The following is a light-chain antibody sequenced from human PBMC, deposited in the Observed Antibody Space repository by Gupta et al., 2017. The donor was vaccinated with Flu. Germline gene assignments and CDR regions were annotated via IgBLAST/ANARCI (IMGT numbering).Light chain of an antibody. J-gene: IGKJ4*01. CDR3: VQPSSFPLT. CDR2: GVS. V-gene: IGKV3-20*01. Sequence: EIVLTQSPGTLSVSPGERANLSCRASQSVRSTFLVWYQQKPGQAPRLLIYGVSNRATGIPDKISGRRSATXFTLTIXGREPEDSAVYYCVQPSSFPLTFGXGTKVEIK. CDR1: QSVRSTF.